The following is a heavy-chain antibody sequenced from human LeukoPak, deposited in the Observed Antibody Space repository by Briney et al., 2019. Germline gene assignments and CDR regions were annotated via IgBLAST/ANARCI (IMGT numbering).Heavy chain of an antibody. CDR2: ISHSGNT. CDR1: GVSISSAPYY. J-gene: IGHJ4*02. Sequence: SETLSLTCTVSGVSISSAPYYWSWLRQRPGKGLEWMGYISHSGNTYYNPSLKSRLNISADTSRNQFSLKLRSVTAADTALYFCAREGYYYDSSGPIDYWGQGTRVTVSS. V-gene: IGHV4-31*03. D-gene: IGHD3-22*01. CDR3: AREGYYYDSSGPIDY.